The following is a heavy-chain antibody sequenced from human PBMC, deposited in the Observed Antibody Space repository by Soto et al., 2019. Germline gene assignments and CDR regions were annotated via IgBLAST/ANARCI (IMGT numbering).Heavy chain of an antibody. CDR3: GREGQQLAQAQSFQFKGGDV. J-gene: IGHJ6*02. D-gene: IGHD6-13*01. CDR1: GYNLREYG. CDR2: ISGDNVNR. Sequence: QVQLVQSGVEVKKPGASVKVSCTAYGYNLREYGVSWLRQAPGLGFEWMGWISGDNVNRRSSQKFQDRLTMTTDTSTNTASLERRSLRTDDTALYYCGREGQQLAQAQSFQFKGGDVWGQGTSVTVPS. V-gene: IGHV1-18*01.